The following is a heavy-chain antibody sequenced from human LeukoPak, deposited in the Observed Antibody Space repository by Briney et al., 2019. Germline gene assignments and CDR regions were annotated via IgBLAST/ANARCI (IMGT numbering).Heavy chain of an antibody. J-gene: IGHJ4*02. Sequence: GGSLRLSCAASGFTFSSYAMSWVRQAPGKGLEWVAAISGSGGSTYYADSVKGRFTISRDNSKNTLYLQMNSLRAEDTAVYYCAKDVGRDRYFDYWGQGTLVTVSS. CDR3: AKDVGRDRYFDY. D-gene: IGHD1-26*01. V-gene: IGHV3-23*01. CDR2: ISGSGGST. CDR1: GFTFSSYA.